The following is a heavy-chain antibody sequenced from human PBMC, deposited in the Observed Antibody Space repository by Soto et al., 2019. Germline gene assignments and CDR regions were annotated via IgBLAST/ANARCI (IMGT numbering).Heavy chain of an antibody. J-gene: IGHJ4*02. CDR1: GFTFSLSA. CDR2: LSGGGSTT. Sequence: EVQLLESGGGFVQPGESLRLSCAASGFTFSLSAMSWVRQAPGRGLDWVSSLSGGGSTTDYADSVKGRFTIARDNSKNTLHLQMDSLRAEDTAVYYCAKGPEYDILNGCDYCGQGALVTVSS. D-gene: IGHD3-9*01. CDR3: AKGPEYDILNGCDY. V-gene: IGHV3-23*01.